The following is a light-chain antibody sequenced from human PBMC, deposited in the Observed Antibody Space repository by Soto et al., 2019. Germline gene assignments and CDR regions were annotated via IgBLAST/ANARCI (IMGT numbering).Light chain of an antibody. CDR3: QQSYSAPYT. J-gene: IGKJ2*01. CDR1: QSVLYGRNNKSY. CDR2: SAS. V-gene: IGKV4-1*01. Sequence: DIVMTQSPDSLAVSLGERATINCKSSQSVLYGRNNKSYLVWYQQKPGQPPKLLIYSASTRESGVPARFSGSGSGTDFTPTISSLQTEDVAVYYCQQSYSAPYTFGHGTKLEIK.